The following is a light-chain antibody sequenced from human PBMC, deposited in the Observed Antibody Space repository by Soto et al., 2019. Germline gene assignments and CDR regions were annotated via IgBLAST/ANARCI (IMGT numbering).Light chain of an antibody. CDR2: SAS. V-gene: IGKV1-8*01. CDR1: QDISTS. J-gene: IGKJ2*01. CDR3: QQYYSYPYT. Sequence: AIRMTQSPSSFSASTGDRVTITCRASQDISTSLAWYQQKPGKAPKLLIYSASSLQSGVPANFSGSGSGTDFTLTISRLQSEDFATYYGQQYYSYPYTFGQGTKVEIK.